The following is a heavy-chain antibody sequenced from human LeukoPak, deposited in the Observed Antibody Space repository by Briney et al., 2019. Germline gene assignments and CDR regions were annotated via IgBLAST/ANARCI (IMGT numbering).Heavy chain of an antibody. CDR1: GYTFTSYA. J-gene: IGHJ3*02. CDR2: IIPIFGTA. Sequence: SVKVSCKASGYTFTSYAISWVRQAPGQGLEWMGGIIPIFGTANYAQKFQGRVTITADESTSTAYMELSSLRSEDTAVYYCARLAAAGTYDAFDIWGQGTMVTVSS. D-gene: IGHD6-13*01. CDR3: ARLAAAGTYDAFDI. V-gene: IGHV1-69*13.